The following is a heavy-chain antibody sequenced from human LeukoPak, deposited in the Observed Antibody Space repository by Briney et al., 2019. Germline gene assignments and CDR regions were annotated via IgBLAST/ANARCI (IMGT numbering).Heavy chain of an antibody. Sequence: SETLSLTCTVSGGSISSGDYYWSWIRQPPGKGLEWIGYIYYSGSTYYNPSLKSRVTISVDTSKNQFSLKLSSVTAADTAVYYCARRGYDSSGYYAFDYWGQGTLVTVSS. J-gene: IGHJ4*02. D-gene: IGHD3-22*01. CDR3: ARRGYDSSGYYAFDY. CDR2: IYYSGST. CDR1: GGSISSGDYY. V-gene: IGHV4-30-4*08.